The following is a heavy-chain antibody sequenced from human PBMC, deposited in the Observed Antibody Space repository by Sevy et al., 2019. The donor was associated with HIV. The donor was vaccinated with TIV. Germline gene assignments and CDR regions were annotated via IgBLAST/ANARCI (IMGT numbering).Heavy chain of an antibody. J-gene: IGHJ4*02. Sequence: SETLSLTCTVSGGSITSLYWNWIRQPPGKGLEWIANIYYNGHINYNPSLKSRVTLSLDTSKNQFSLRLSSVTAADTAMFYCAGEDAWGRGYSWGQGTLVTVSS. CDR3: AGEDAWGRGYS. CDR2: IYYNGHI. V-gene: IGHV4-59*08. D-gene: IGHD1-26*01. CDR1: GGSITSLY.